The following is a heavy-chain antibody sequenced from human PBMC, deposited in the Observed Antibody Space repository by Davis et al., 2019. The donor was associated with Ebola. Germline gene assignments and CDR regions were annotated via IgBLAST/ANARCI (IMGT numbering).Heavy chain of an antibody. CDR3: ARVPYGSNIDV. J-gene: IGHJ6*02. Sequence: ASVTVSCKASGYTFSRYAIHWVRQAPGQSLEWMGWINVDSGYTKYSQRLQGRVTFSGDTSASTAYMELSSLTSEDTALYFCARVPYGSNIDVWGRGTTVTVS. CDR2: INVDSGYT. D-gene: IGHD3-10*01. CDR1: GYTFSRYA. V-gene: IGHV1-3*01.